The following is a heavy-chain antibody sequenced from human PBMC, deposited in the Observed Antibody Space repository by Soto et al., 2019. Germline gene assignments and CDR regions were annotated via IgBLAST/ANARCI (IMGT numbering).Heavy chain of an antibody. CDR1: GFTFSSYA. J-gene: IGHJ4*02. CDR2: ISYDGSNK. Sequence: QVQLVESGGGVVQPGRSLRLSCAASGFTFSSYAMHWARQAPGKGLEWVAVISYDGSNKYYADSVKGRFTISRDNSKNTLYLQMNSLRAEDTAVYYCASSNWNWGQGTLVTVSS. V-gene: IGHV3-30-3*01. D-gene: IGHD1-20*01. CDR3: ASSNWN.